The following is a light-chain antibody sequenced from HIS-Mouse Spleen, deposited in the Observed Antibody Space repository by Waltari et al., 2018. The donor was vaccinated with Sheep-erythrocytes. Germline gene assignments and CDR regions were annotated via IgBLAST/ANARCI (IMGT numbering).Light chain of an antibody. J-gene: IGKJ2*01. CDR1: QGIRND. CDR2: AAS. CDR3: LQDYNYPYT. V-gene: IGKV1-6*01. Sequence: AIQMTQSPSSLSASVGDRVTITCRASQGIRNDLGWYQQKPGKAPKLLIYAASSLQSGVLSRLSGSGSGTDFTLTISSLQPEDFATYYCLQDYNYPYTFGQGTKLDIK.